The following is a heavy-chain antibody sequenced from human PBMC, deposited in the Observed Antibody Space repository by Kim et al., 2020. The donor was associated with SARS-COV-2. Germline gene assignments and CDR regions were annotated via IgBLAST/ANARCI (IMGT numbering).Heavy chain of an antibody. CDR1: GGTFSSYA. D-gene: IGHD3-22*01. J-gene: IGHJ4*02. Sequence: SVKVSCKASGGTFSSYAISWVRQAPGQGLEWMGRIIPILGIANYAQKFQGRVTITADKSTSTAYMELSSLRSEDTAVYYCARGTYYYDSSGYYRFDYWGQGTLVTVSS. CDR3: ARGTYYYDSSGYYRFDY. CDR2: IIPILGIA. V-gene: IGHV1-69*04.